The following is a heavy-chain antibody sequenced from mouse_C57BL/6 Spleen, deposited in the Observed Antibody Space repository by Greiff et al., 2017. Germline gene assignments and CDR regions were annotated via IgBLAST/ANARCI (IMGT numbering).Heavy chain of an antibody. V-gene: IGHV3-6*01. CDR2: ISYDGSN. D-gene: IGHD2-3*01. Sequence: VQLKQSGPGLVKPSQSLSLTCSVTGYSITSGYYWNWIRQFPGNKLEWMGYISYDGSNNYNPSLKNRISITRDTSKNQFFLKLNSVTTEDTATYYCAREGYDGYMFAYWGQGTLVTVSA. J-gene: IGHJ3*01. CDR3: AREGYDGYMFAY. CDR1: GYSITSGYY.